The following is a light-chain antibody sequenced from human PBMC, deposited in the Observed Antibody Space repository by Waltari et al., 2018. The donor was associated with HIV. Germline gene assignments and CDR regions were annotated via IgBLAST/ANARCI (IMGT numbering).Light chain of an antibody. V-gene: IGKV3D-20*02. J-gene: IGKJ4*01. CDR1: QSVSSSF. CDR3: QQRSDWPLT. CDR2: GAS. Sequence: EVVLTQSPGTLSLSPGERATLSCRASQSVSSSFLAWYQQKPGQAPRLLIYGASNRATGIPDRFSGSGSGTDFTLTISSLDPEDFAVYYCQQRSDWPLTFGGGTKVEIK.